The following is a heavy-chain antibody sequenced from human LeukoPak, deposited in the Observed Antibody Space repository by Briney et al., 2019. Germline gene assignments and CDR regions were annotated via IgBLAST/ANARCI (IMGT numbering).Heavy chain of an antibody. V-gene: IGHV3-23*01. CDR2: ISASGGST. D-gene: IGHD2-2*01. Sequence: GGSLRLSCAASGFTLSTYAMTWVRQAPGKGLEWVSAISASGGSTFYADSVKGRFTISRDNSKNTLYLQMNSLRAEDTALYYCAKLVASSTQYWGQGTLVTVSS. CDR1: GFTLSTYA. J-gene: IGHJ4*02. CDR3: AKLVASSTQY.